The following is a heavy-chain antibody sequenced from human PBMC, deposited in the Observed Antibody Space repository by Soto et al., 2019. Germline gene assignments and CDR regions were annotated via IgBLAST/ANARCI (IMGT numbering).Heavy chain of an antibody. V-gene: IGHV3-43*01. CDR1: GFTFDDYT. D-gene: IGHD6-13*01. CDR3: AKDMGSSWYSSYYGMDV. Sequence: GGSLRLSCAASGFTFDDYTMHWVRQAPGKGLEWVSLISWDGGSTYYADSVKGRFTISRDNSKNSLYLQMNSLRTEDTALYYCAKDMGSSWYSSYYGMDVWGQGTTVTVSS. J-gene: IGHJ6*02. CDR2: ISWDGGST.